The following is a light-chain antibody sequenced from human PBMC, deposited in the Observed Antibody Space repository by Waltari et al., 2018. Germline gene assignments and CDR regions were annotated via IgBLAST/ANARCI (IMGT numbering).Light chain of an antibody. Sequence: EIVMTQSPATLSVSPGERATLSCRASQSVSSNLAWYQQKPGQAPRLLIYGASTSATGIPARFSGSGSGTEFTLTISSLQSEDFAVYYCQQYGTFGQGTKVEIK. V-gene: IGKV3-15*01. CDR1: QSVSSN. CDR2: GAS. CDR3: QQYGT. J-gene: IGKJ1*01.